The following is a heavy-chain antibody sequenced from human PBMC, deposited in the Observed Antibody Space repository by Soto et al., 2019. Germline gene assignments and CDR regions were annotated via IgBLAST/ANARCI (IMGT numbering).Heavy chain of an antibody. Sequence: PSETLSLTCTVSGGSISSHYWSWSRQPPGKGLEWIGYIYQSGTTAYNPSLKSRLTISIDTSRNQFSLRLSSVTAADTAVYYCAREVQYWFDPWRQGTLVTVSS. D-gene: IGHD1-1*01. CDR3: AREVQYWFDP. CDR2: IYQSGTT. CDR1: GGSISSHY. V-gene: IGHV4-59*11. J-gene: IGHJ5*02.